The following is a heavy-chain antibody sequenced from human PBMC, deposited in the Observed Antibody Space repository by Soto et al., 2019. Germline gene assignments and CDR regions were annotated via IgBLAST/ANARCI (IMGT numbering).Heavy chain of an antibody. CDR1: GGSISSSNL. J-gene: IGHJ4*02. CDR2: IYHSGST. V-gene: IGHV4-4*02. D-gene: IGHD3-22*01. Sequence: SETLSLTCAVSGGSISSSNLWSWVRQPPGKGLEWIGEIYHSGSTTYSPSLRSRVTISVDKSKNQFSLNLSSVTAADTAVYYCAREYYHSSGYRFSDYWGQGTLVTVSS. CDR3: AREYYHSSGYRFSDY.